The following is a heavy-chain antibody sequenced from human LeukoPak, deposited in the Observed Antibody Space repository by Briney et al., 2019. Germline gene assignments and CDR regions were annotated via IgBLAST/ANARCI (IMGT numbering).Heavy chain of an antibody. CDR2: IYSGGNT. CDR1: GFTVSSNY. J-gene: IGHJ4*02. Sequence: GGSLRLSCAASGFTVSSNYTSWVRQAPGKGLEWVSVIYSGGNTYYADSVKGRFTVSRDNSRNTLYLQMNSLRAEDTAVYYCAGGGSPHYFDYWGQGTLVTVSS. D-gene: IGHD3-16*01. CDR3: AGGGSPHYFDY. V-gene: IGHV3-53*01.